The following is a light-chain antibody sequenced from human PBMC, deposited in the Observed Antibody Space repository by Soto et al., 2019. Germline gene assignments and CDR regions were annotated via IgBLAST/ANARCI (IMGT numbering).Light chain of an antibody. Sequence: QSALTQPPSASGSPGQSVTISCTGTSSDVGAYNYVSWYQQLPGKAPKLIIYEVSKRPSGVPDRFSGSKSGNTASLTVSGLQAEDEADYYCNSYAGNYSSFYVFGTGTKVTVL. CDR2: EVS. CDR1: SSDVGAYNY. J-gene: IGLJ1*01. V-gene: IGLV2-8*01. CDR3: NSYAGNYSSFYV.